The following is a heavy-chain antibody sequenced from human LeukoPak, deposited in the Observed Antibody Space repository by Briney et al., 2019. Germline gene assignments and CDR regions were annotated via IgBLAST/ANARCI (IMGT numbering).Heavy chain of an antibody. Sequence: ASVKVSCKASGYTFTSYYMHWVRRAPGQGLEWMGIINPSGGSTIYAQKFQGRVTMTEDTSTDTAYMELSSLRSEDTAVYYCATGYCSGGSCYGDYWGQGTLVTVSS. CDR1: GYTFTSYY. D-gene: IGHD2-15*01. J-gene: IGHJ4*02. CDR2: INPSGGST. CDR3: ATGYCSGGSCYGDY. V-gene: IGHV1-46*01.